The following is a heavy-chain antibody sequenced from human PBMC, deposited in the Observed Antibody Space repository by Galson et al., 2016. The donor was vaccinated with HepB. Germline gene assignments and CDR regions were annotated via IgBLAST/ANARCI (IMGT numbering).Heavy chain of an antibody. D-gene: IGHD5-12*01. V-gene: IGHV6-1*01. CDR1: GDSVSSNSAT. J-gene: IGHJ2*01. CDR2: TYYRSKWYN. CDR3: ASASSGYNSYFDL. Sequence: CAISGDSVSSNSATWNWIRQSPSRGLEWLGRTYYRSKWYNDYAVSVKSRITISPDTSKNQFSLRLNSVTPEDTAVYYCASASSGYNSYFDLWGRGTLVTVSS.